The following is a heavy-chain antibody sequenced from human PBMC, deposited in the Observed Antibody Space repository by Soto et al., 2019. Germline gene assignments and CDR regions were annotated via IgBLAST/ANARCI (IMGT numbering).Heavy chain of an antibody. CDR2: ISDGGDTT. D-gene: IGHD3-22*01. CDR3: AKNRGIIMIVES. Sequence: GGSLRLSCAASGFSFSSYEMNWVRQAPGKGLEWVSAISDGGDTTYYADSVKGRFTISRDNSKNTLYLQMDSLRAEDTAVYYCAKNRGIIMIVESWGQGTLVTVSS. V-gene: IGHV3-23*01. CDR1: GFSFSSYE. J-gene: IGHJ4*02.